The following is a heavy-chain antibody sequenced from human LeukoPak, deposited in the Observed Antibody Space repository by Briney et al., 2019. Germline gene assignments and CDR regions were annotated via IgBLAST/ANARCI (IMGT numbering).Heavy chain of an antibody. CDR1: GDSVSSNSAA. CDR3: ASGGLLRFLEWFG. V-gene: IGHV6-1*01. J-gene: IGHJ4*02. Sequence: SQTLSLTCAISGDSVSSNSAAWNWIRQSPSRGLEWLGRTYYRSKWYSDYAVSVKSRITINPDTSQNQFSLQLNSVTPEDTAVYYCASGGLLRFLEWFGWGQGTLVTVSS. D-gene: IGHD3-3*01. CDR2: TYYRSKWYS.